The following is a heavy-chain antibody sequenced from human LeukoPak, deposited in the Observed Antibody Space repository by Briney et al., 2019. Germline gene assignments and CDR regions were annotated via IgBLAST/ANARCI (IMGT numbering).Heavy chain of an antibody. CDR1: GGSVSSGSYY. Sequence: PSETLSLTCTVSGGSVSSGSYYWTWIRQPPGKRLEYIGYIYYSGSTNYNPSFKSRVTMSVDTSKNQFSLRLSSVTAADTAVYYCARDFPSGAAFDYWGQGTLVTVSS. V-gene: IGHV4-61*01. CDR2: IYYSGST. D-gene: IGHD3-10*01. J-gene: IGHJ4*02. CDR3: ARDFPSGAAFDY.